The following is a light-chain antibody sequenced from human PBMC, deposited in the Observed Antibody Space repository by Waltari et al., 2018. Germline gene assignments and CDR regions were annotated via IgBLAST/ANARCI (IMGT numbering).Light chain of an antibody. V-gene: IGKV3-20*01. CDR2: GAS. Sequence: RASATITGSWLTWDHQQPGQAPRLLIYGASNRAPGIPDRFSGSGSGTDFTLTISRLEPEDSAVYYCQQYDGSVVTFGGGTKVEIK. CDR3: QQYDGSVVT. J-gene: IGKJ4*01. CDR1: ATITGSW.